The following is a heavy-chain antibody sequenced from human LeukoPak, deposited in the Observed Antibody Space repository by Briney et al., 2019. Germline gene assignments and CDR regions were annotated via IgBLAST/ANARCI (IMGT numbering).Heavy chain of an antibody. D-gene: IGHD3-3*01. CDR2: IYYSGST. CDR1: GGSISSGDDY. CDR3: ARALNFWSGWYYYMDV. V-gene: IGHV4-30-4*08. Sequence: SETLSLTCTVSGGSISSGDDYWSWIRQPPGKGLEWIGYIYYSGSTYYNPSLKSRVTISVDTSKNQFSLKLSSVTAADTAVYYCARALNFWSGWYYYMDVWGKGTTVTVSS. J-gene: IGHJ6*03.